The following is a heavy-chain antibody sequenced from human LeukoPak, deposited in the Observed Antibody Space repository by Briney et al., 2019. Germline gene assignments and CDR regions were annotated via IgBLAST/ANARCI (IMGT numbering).Heavy chain of an antibody. CDR1: GFTFTSYP. V-gene: IGHV3-23*01. CDR2: ISRSGDDT. D-gene: IGHD3-10*01. J-gene: IGHJ4*02. CDR3: AIDRLLG. Sequence: GGSLRLSCAASGFTFTSYPMGWVRQAPGKGLEWVSSISRSGDDTYYADSVRGRFTISRDNSKNTLYLQVNSLRAEDTAIYYCAIDRLLGWGQGTQVTVSS.